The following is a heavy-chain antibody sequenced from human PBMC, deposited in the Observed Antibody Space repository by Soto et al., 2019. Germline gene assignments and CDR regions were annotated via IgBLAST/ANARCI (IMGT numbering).Heavy chain of an antibody. D-gene: IGHD1-26*01. V-gene: IGHV3-23*01. CDR1: GFTCSSYA. J-gene: IGHJ5*02. Sequence: GGSRRLSCAASGFTCSSYAMNWVRQAPGKGLEWVSTITNTGGDKIYADSVKGRFTISRDNSKNTLFLQMNNLRVEDTAIYYCAQASGESYPCSRVFDPWGQGTRVTASS. CDR2: ITNTGGDK. CDR3: AQASGESYPCSRVFDP.